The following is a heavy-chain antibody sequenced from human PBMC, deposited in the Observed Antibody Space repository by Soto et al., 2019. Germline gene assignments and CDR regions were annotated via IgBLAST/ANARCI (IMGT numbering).Heavy chain of an antibody. D-gene: IGHD3-10*01. CDR3: ARHNYGSGSTYFDY. J-gene: IGHJ4*02. CDR1: GGSISSYY. CDR2: IYYSGST. Sequence: SETLSLTCTVSGGSISSYYWSWIRQPPGKGLEWIGYIYYSGSTNYIPSLKSRVTISVDTSKNQFSLKLNSMTAADTAVYYCARHNYGSGSTYFDYWGQGTLATVSS. V-gene: IGHV4-59*08.